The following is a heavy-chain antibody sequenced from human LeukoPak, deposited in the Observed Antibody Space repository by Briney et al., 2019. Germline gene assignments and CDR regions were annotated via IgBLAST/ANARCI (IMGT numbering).Heavy chain of an antibody. V-gene: IGHV3-48*03. D-gene: IGHD2-15*01. Sequence: GGSLRLSCAASGFTFSSYEMNWVRQAPGKGLEWVSYISSSGSTIYYADSVKGRFTISRDNAKNSLYLQMNSLRAEDTAVYYCARGPHCSGGSCYSGNFAYWGQGPLVTVSS. CDR1: GFTFSSYE. J-gene: IGHJ4*02. CDR2: ISSSGSTI. CDR3: ARGPHCSGGSCYSGNFAY.